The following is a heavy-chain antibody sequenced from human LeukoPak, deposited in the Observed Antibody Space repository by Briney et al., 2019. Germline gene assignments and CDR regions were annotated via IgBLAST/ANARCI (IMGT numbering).Heavy chain of an antibody. CDR2: IYSGGTI. V-gene: IGHV3-53*01. Sequence: GGSLRLSCEASGFSIRTYYMSWVPQVPGKGLEWVSVIYSGGTIRYADSVKGRFTFSRDNFKDTLNLQMNSLRADDTAVYYCVRAVHHNFYSDSSGYYGDAFDVWGQGTVVTVSS. D-gene: IGHD3-22*01. CDR1: GFSIRTYY. CDR3: VRAVHHNFYSDSSGYYGDAFDV. J-gene: IGHJ3*01.